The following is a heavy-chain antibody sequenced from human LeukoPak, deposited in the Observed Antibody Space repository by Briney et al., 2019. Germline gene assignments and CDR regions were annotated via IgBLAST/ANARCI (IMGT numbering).Heavy chain of an antibody. Sequence: SETLSLTCTVSGGSISSSSYYWGWIRQPPGKGLEWIGSIYYSGSTYYNPSLKSRVTISVDTSKNQFSLKLSSVTAADTAVYYCARRYCSSTSCYVFSAFDIWGQGTMVTVSS. CDR1: GGSISSSSYY. V-gene: IGHV4-39*07. D-gene: IGHD2-2*01. J-gene: IGHJ3*02. CDR3: ARRYCSSTSCYVFSAFDI. CDR2: IYYSGST.